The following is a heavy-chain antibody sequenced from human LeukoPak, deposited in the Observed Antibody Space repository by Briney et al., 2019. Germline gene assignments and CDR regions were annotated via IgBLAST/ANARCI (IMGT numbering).Heavy chain of an antibody. V-gene: IGHV4-59*01. CDR2: IYYSGST. CDR1: GGSISSYY. J-gene: IGHJ4*02. D-gene: IGHD2-15*01. CDR3: ARLCSGGSCYNPLFDY. Sequence: ASETLSLTCTVSGGSISSYYWSWIREPPGKGLEWIGYIYYSGSTNYNPSLKSRVTISVDTSKNQFSLKLSSVTAADTAVYYGARLCSGGSCYNPLFDYWGQGTLVTVSS.